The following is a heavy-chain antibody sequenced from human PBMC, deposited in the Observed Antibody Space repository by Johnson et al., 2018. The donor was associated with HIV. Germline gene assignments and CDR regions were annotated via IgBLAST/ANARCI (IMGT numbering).Heavy chain of an antibody. D-gene: IGHD5-18*01. CDR2: ISFDGGPK. J-gene: IGHJ3*02. V-gene: IGHV3-30*03. CDR1: GFTFDDYG. CDR3: ARGQGGIQLWFDGFDI. Sequence: QVQLVESGGGVVRPGGSLRLSCSAFGFTFDDYGMSWVRQAPEKGLEWVALISFDGGPKYYADSVKGRFTISRDNSKNTLYVQMNSLRPEDTALYYCARGQGGIQLWFDGFDIWGQGTMVTVSS.